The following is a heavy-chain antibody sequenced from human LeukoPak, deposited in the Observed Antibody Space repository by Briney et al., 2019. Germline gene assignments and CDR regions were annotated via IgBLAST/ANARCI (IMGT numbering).Heavy chain of an antibody. J-gene: IGHJ4*02. Sequence: GGSLRLSCAASGFTFSSYGVHWVRQAPGKGPEWVALIRYDGSNEYYADSVKGRFTSSRDNSKNTLYLQMNSLRAEDTAVYYCAKDTSYCSRTSCYIRLFDYWGQGTLVTVSS. CDR1: GFTFSSYG. CDR3: AKDTSYCSRTSCYIRLFDY. V-gene: IGHV3-30*02. D-gene: IGHD2-2*02. CDR2: IRYDGSNE.